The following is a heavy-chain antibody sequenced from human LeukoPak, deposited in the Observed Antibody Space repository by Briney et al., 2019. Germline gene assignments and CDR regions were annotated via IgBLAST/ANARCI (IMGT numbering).Heavy chain of an antibody. CDR2: IYYSGST. CDR1: GGSISSSSYY. J-gene: IGHJ3*02. Sequence: PSETLSLTCTVSGGSISSSSYYWGWIRQPPGKGLEWIGSIYYSGSTYYNPSLKSRVTISVDTSKNQFSLKLSSVTAADTAVYYCARSHSSSWRAGAFDIWGQGTMVTVSS. CDR3: ARSHSSSWRAGAFDI. V-gene: IGHV4-39*07. D-gene: IGHD6-13*01.